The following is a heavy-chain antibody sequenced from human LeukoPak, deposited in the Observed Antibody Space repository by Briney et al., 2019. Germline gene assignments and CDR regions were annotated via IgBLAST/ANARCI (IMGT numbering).Heavy chain of an antibody. Sequence: ASVSLSCTASAYTFTHYSLHWGRQAPGQGLEWMGIINPSGGSTFYSRQFQGRVTMTSDTSTTSIHMELSGLRSDDTAVYYCARDHVETVTLYAAFDIWGQGTAVTVS. CDR3: ARDHVETVTLYAAFDI. V-gene: IGHV1-46*01. CDR1: AYTFTHYS. J-gene: IGHJ3*02. D-gene: IGHD2-8*01. CDR2: INPSGGST.